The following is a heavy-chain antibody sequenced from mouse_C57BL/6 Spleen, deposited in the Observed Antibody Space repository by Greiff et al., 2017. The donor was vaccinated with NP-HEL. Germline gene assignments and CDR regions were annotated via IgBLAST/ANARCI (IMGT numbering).Heavy chain of an antibody. CDR3: ATYYYGSSFYAMDY. V-gene: IGHV5-17*01. J-gene: IGHJ4*01. D-gene: IGHD1-1*01. CDR2: ISSGSSTI. Sequence: EVHLVESGGGLVKPGGSLKLSCAASGFTFSDYGMHWVRQAPEKGLEWVAYISSGSSTIYYADTVKGRFTISRDNAKNTLFLQMTSLRSEDTAMYYCATYYYGSSFYAMDYWGQGTSVTVSS. CDR1: GFTFSDYG.